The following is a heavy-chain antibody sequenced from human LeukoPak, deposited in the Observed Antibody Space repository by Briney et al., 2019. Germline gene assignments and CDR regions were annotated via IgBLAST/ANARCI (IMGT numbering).Heavy chain of an antibody. V-gene: IGHV4-38-2*02. CDR1: GYSISSGYY. J-gene: IGHJ2*01. Sequence: SETLSLTCSVSGYSISSGYYWGWIRQPPGKGLEWIGSIYHSGSTYYNPSLKSRVTISVDTSKNQFSLKLSSVTAADTAVYHCARDSSSGSPTWYFDLWGRGTLVSVSS. CDR2: IYHSGST. CDR3: ARDSSSGSPTWYFDL. D-gene: IGHD6-19*01.